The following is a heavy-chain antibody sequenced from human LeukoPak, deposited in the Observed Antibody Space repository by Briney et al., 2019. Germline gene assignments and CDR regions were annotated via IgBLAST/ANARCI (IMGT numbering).Heavy chain of an antibody. Sequence: ASVNVSFKASGYTFTSYDIIWVRQVTGQGLEWMGWMNPNSGNTGRAQKFQGSVTMTRNTSISTAYMELSSLRSEDTAVYYCARGRRGLPDVYWAQGTLVTVSS. CDR2: MNPNSGNT. J-gene: IGHJ4*02. CDR1: GYTFTSYD. CDR3: ARGRRGLPDVY. D-gene: IGHD1-14*01. V-gene: IGHV1-8*01.